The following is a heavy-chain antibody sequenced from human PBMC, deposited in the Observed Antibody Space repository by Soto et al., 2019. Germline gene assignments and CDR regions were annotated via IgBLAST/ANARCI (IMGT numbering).Heavy chain of an antibody. CDR1: GFTFSSYN. D-gene: IGHD5-12*01. J-gene: IGHJ1*01. CDR2: ISSSSTYI. CDR3: ARGWLRYPWGN. V-gene: IGHV3-21*01. Sequence: EVQLVESGGDLVKPGGSLSLSCAASGFTFSSYNMNWVRQAPGKGLEWLSSISSSSTYIYYAHSVKGRFTISRDNARNSLYLQVNSRRAEDTVVYYCARGWLRYPWGNWGEGTLVTVSS.